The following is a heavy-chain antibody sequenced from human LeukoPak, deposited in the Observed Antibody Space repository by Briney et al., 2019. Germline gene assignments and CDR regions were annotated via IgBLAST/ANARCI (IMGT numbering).Heavy chain of an antibody. Sequence: GASVEVSCKASGYTFTSYAMHWVRQAPGQRLEWMGWINAGNGNTKYSQKFQGRVTITRDTSASTAYMELSSLRSEDTAVYYCARDRDDILTGYSYGMDVWAKGPRSPSPQ. CDR2: INAGNGNT. D-gene: IGHD3-9*01. CDR1: GYTFTSYA. J-gene: IGHJ6*04. V-gene: IGHV1-3*01. CDR3: ARDRDDILTGYSYGMDV.